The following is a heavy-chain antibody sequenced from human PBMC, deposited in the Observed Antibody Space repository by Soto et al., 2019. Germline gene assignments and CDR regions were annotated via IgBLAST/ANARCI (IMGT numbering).Heavy chain of an antibody. CDR2: INHSGST. J-gene: IGHJ5*02. CDR3: ARGPAAAGSSWFDT. V-gene: IGHV4-34*01. D-gene: IGHD6-13*01. Sequence: SETLSLTCAVYGGSFSGYYWSWIRQPPGKGLEWIGEINHSGSTNYNPSLKSRVTISVDTSTNQFSLKLSSVTAADTAVYYCARGPAAAGSSWFDTWGQGTLVTVSS. CDR1: GGSFSGYY.